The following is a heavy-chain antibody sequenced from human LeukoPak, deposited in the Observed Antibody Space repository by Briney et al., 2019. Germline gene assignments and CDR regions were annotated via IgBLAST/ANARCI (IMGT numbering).Heavy chain of an antibody. Sequence: GASVKVSCKASGGTFSSYAISWLRQAPGQGLEWMGRIIPIFGTANYAQKFQGRVTITTDESTSTAYMELSSLRSEDTAVYYCARVVITARRNHYYYYMDVWGKGTTVTVSS. CDR3: ARVVITARRNHYYYYMDV. CDR2: IIPIFGTA. J-gene: IGHJ6*03. D-gene: IGHD1-14*01. CDR1: GGTFSSYA. V-gene: IGHV1-69*05.